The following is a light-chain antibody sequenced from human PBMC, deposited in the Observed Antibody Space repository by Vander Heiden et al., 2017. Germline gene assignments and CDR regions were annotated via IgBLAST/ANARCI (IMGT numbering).Light chain of an antibody. J-gene: IGLJ3*02. CDR3: YSTDSSGNHRV. CDR1: ALAKKY. Sequence: SYEPTQPPSASVSPGQTARITCSGDALAKKYAYWYQQKSGQAPVLVIYEDSKRPSGIPERFSGSSSGTMATLTISGAQVEDEADYYCYSTDSSGNHRVFGGGTKLTVL. V-gene: IGLV3-10*01. CDR2: EDS.